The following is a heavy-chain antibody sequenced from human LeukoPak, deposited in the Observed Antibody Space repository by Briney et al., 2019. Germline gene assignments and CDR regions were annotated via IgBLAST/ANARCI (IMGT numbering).Heavy chain of an antibody. V-gene: IGHV6-1*01. CDR3: TRGPGKFDS. CDR2: TYYRSKWSV. CDR1: GDSVSSDSAS. Sequence: SQTLSLTFAISGDSVSSDSASWNWFRQSPSRGLEWLGRTYYRSKWSVDYAISVKGRITINADTSKNQFSLLLHSVPPEDTAVYYCTRGPGKFDSWGQGTVVIVSS. J-gene: IGHJ4*02. D-gene: IGHD3-10*01.